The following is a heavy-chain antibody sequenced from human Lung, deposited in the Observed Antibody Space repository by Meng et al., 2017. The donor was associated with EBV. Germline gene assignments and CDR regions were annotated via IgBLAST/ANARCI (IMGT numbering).Heavy chain of an antibody. V-gene: IGHV4-30-4*01. CDR1: GGSISSGNYY. J-gene: IGHJ5*02. CDR3: ARERDTRWFDP. D-gene: IGHD5-18*01. Sequence: QGQMKESGPGLLKPSQTLSLTCAVSGGSISSGNYYWSWIRQPPGKGLEWIAYIDYSGSTYYNPSLKSRVTISVDTSKNQFSLKLSSVTAADTAVYYCARERDTRWFDPWGRGTLVTVSS. CDR2: IDYSGST.